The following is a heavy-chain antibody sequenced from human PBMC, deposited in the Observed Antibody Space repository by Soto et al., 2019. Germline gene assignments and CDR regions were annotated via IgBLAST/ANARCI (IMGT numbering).Heavy chain of an antibody. CDR3: ARSGGSRWHFDY. V-gene: IGHV5-51*01. CDR2: VHPGASDT. Sequence: GESLKISCKGSGYSFTSYWIGWARHLPGKGLVWMGNVHPGASDTRYSPSFQGQVTISAAKSITTAYLQWGSLKASDSAMYYCARSGGSRWHFDYGGQGTLVTVSS. CDR1: GYSFTSYW. D-gene: IGHD6-13*01. J-gene: IGHJ4*02.